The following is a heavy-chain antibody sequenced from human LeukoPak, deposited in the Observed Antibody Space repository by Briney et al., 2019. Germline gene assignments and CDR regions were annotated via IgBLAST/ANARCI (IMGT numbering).Heavy chain of an antibody. CDR1: GGSISTYY. CDR3: PSEYYYDTSGYYSLAH. Sequence: SETLSLTCTVSGGSISTYYWSWIRQPAGKGLEWIGRIYTSGSTNFNPSLKSRVSMSVDTSKNQFSLKLSSVTAADTAVYYCPSEYYYDTSGYYSLAHWGQGTQVTVSS. J-gene: IGHJ4*02. CDR2: IYTSGST. D-gene: IGHD3-22*01. V-gene: IGHV4-4*07.